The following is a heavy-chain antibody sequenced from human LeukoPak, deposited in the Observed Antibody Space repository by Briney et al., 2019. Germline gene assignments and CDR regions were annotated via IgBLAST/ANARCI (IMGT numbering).Heavy chain of an antibody. Sequence: SETLSLTCIVSGDSISSRYWGWIRQPPGKGLEWIGYIYTSGSTNYNPSLKSRVTISVDTSKNQFSLKLSSVTAADTAVYYCARTVLVFYYYYYMDVWGKGTTVTVSS. CDR2: IYTSGST. V-gene: IGHV4-4*09. CDR1: GDSISSRY. D-gene: IGHD3-10*01. J-gene: IGHJ6*03. CDR3: ARTVLVFYYYYYMDV.